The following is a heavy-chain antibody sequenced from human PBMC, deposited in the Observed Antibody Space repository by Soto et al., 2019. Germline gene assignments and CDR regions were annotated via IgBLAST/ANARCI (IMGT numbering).Heavy chain of an antibody. J-gene: IGHJ6*02. CDR1: GGSLSRYY. CDR3: ARGDGKRLGPLAGRYYYYKMDV. Sequence: SETLSLTCSVSGGSLSRYYWTWIRQPPGKGLQYIGYIYYSGIANYNPSLKSRVTISVDTSKNQFSLKVKSVTAADTAVYYCARGDGKRLGPLAGRYYYYKMDVWGQGTTVTVSS. D-gene: IGHD4-17*01. CDR2: IYYSGIA. V-gene: IGHV4-59*01.